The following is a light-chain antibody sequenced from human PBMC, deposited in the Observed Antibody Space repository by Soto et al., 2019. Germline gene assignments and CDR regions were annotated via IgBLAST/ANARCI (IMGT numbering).Light chain of an antibody. CDR1: SSNLGSNN. Sequence: QTVVTQPPSASGTPGQRVTISCSGSSSNLGSNNVNWYQQLPGTAPKLLIYNYDQRPSGVPDRFSGSKSVTSASLTIGGLQSEDEADYYCATWDDSLYGWVFGGGTQLTVL. J-gene: IGLJ3*02. CDR2: NYD. CDR3: ATWDDSLYGWV. V-gene: IGLV1-44*01.